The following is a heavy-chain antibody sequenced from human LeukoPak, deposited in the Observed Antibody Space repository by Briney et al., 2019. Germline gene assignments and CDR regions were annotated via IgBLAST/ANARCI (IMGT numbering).Heavy chain of an antibody. D-gene: IGHD1/OR15-1a*01. J-gene: IGHJ4*02. Sequence: SQTLSLTCAVSGGSISSGGYSWSWIRQPPGKGLEWIGYIYHSGSTYYNPSLKSRVTISVDRSKNHISLKLSSVTAADTALYYCARAGNDWNTGYYFDYWGQGTLVTVSS. CDR1: GGSISSGGYS. V-gene: IGHV4-30-2*01. CDR2: IYHSGST. CDR3: ARAGNDWNTGYYFDY.